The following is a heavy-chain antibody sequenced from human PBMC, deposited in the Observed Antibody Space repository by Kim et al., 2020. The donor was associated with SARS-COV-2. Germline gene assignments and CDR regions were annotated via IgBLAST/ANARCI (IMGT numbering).Heavy chain of an antibody. Sequence: SETLSLTCTVSGGSISSNSFYWIWKRPRTGKGLVWISTIYVSRDTNYSSYRQIRITIAADKTKNPLTLNLASVTAADTAEYSCAWLELWLLHFDYWGQGT. J-gene: IGHJ4*02. CDR2: IYVSRDT. CDR1: GGSISSNSFY. D-gene: IGHD5-18*01. CDR3: AWLELWLLHFDY. V-gene: IGHV4-39*01.